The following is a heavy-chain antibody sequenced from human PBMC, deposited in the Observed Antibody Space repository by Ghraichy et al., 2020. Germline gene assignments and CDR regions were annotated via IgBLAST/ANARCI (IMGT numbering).Heavy chain of an antibody. CDR3: ARGRLGITGTTYYYYYMDV. CDR2: INHSGST. CDR1: GGSFSGYY. Sequence: SETLSLTCAVYGGSFSGYYWSWIRQPPGKGLEWIGEINHSGSTNYNPSLKSRVTISVDTSKNQFSLKLSSVTAADTAVYYCARGRLGITGTTYYYYYMDVWGKGTTVTVSS. D-gene: IGHD1-7*01. J-gene: IGHJ6*03. V-gene: IGHV4-34*01.